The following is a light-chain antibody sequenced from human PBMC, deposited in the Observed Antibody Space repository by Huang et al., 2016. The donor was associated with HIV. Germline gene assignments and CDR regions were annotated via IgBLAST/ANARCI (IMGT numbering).Light chain of an antibody. CDR2: GAS. Sequence: EIVMTQSPATLSVSPGERATLSCRASQSVSSNLAWYQQKPGQAPRLLIYGASTRATGIPARVSGSGSGTEFTLTISSLQAEDFAVYYCQQYNNWPPGRTFGQGTKVEIK. CDR1: QSVSSN. V-gene: IGKV3-15*01. CDR3: QQYNNWPPGRT. J-gene: IGKJ1*01.